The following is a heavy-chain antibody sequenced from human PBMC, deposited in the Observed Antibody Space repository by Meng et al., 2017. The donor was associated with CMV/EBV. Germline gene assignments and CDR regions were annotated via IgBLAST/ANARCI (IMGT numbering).Heavy chain of an antibody. J-gene: IGHJ4*02. CDR2: ISAYNGNT. CDR3: ARDARKSPEGSHFDY. CDR1: GYTFTSYG. V-gene: IGHV1-18*01. Sequence: QVQLVQSGAEVKKAGASGKVSCKASGYTFTSYGISWVRQAPGQGLEWMGWISAYNGNTNYAQKLQGRVTMTTDTSTSTAYMELRSLRSDDTAVYYCARDARKSPEGSHFDYWGQGTLVTVSS.